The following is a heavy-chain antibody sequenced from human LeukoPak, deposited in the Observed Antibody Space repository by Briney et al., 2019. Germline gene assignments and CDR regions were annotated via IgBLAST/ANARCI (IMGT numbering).Heavy chain of an antibody. Sequence: PGGSLRLSCAASGFTFSSYGMHWVRQAPGKGLEWVAVISCDGSNKYYADSGKGRFTISRDNSKNTLYLQMNSLRAEDTAVYYCAKAYGDYGMDVWGQGTTVTVSS. CDR2: ISCDGSNK. D-gene: IGHD4-17*01. J-gene: IGHJ6*02. CDR3: AKAYGDYGMDV. V-gene: IGHV3-30*18. CDR1: GFTFSSYG.